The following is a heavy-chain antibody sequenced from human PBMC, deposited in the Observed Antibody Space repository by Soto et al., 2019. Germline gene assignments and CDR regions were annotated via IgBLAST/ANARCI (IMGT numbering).Heavy chain of an antibody. V-gene: IGHV3-53*01. Sequence: EVQLVESGGGLIQPGGSLRLSCAASGFTVSSNYMSWVRQAPGKGLEWVSVIYSGGSTYYADSVKGRFTISRDNSKNTLYLQMNSLRAEDTAVYYCARSYGSTAGGAFDIWGQGTMVTVSS. CDR2: IYSGGST. CDR1: GFTVSSNY. CDR3: ARSYGSTAGGAFDI. J-gene: IGHJ3*02. D-gene: IGHD5-18*01.